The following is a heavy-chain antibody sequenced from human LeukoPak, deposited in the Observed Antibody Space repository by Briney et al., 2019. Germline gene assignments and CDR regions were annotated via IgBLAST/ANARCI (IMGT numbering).Heavy chain of an antibody. J-gene: IGHJ4*02. D-gene: IGHD3-3*01. CDR3: TRRTKDTIFGVAPFDY. CDR1: GFTFSDSA. CDR2: IRSKANSYAT. Sequence: QPGGSLKLSCAASGFTFSDSAMHWVRQASGKGLEWVGRIRSKANSYATAYAASVKGRFTISRDDSKNTAYLQMNSLKTEDTAVYYCTRRTKDTIFGVAPFDYWGQGTLVTASS. V-gene: IGHV3-73*01.